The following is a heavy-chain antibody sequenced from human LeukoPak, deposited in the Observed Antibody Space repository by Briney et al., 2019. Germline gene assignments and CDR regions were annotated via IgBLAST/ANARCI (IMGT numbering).Heavy chain of an antibody. D-gene: IGHD4-17*01. CDR3: ARGIYGVYYFYS. CDR2: SNHSRAT. V-gene: IGHV4-34*01. Sequence: KTSETLSLTCAVYGGSLSGYYWSWIRHPPPKGMEWNGESNHSRATNSNPTLPTRVTIALDTAKNQFSLTLSSVTAAAPAMPYCARGIYGVYYFYSWGQGALVTVSS. J-gene: IGHJ4*02. CDR1: GGSLSGYY.